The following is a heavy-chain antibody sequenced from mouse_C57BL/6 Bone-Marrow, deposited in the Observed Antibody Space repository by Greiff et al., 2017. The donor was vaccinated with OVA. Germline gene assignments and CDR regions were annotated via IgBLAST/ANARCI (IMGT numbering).Heavy chain of an antibody. J-gene: IGHJ2*01. D-gene: IGHD2-4*01. CDR2: IDPSDSYT. Sequence: VQLQQSGAELVKPGASVKLSCKASGYTFTSYWMQWVKQRPGQGLEWIGEIDPSDSYTNSNQKLKGKATLTVDTSSSTAYMQLSSLTSEDSAVYYCARDYDEDCWGQGTTLTVAS. CDR3: ARDYDEDC. V-gene: IGHV1-50*01. CDR1: GYTFTSYW.